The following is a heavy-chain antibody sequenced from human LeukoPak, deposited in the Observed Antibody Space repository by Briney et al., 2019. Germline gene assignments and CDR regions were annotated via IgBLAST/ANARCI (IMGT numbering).Heavy chain of an antibody. CDR2: ISSSSSYI. D-gene: IGHD4-17*01. Sequence: PGGSLRLSCAGSGFSFSSYSMNWVRQAPGKGLEWVSSISSSSSYIYYADSVKGRFTISRDNSKNTLYLQMNSLRAEDTAVYYCARGHDYGDYVDYWGQGTLVTVSS. V-gene: IGHV3-21*04. CDR1: GFSFSSYS. J-gene: IGHJ4*02. CDR3: ARGHDYGDYVDY.